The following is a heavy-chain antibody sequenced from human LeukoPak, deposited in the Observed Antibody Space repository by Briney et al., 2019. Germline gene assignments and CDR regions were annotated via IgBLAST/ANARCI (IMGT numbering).Heavy chain of an antibody. V-gene: IGHV3-11*01. J-gene: IGHJ5*02. D-gene: IGHD2-21*01. CDR1: GFTFNDYY. Sequence: PGGSLRLSCAASGFTFNDYYMSWIRQAPGKGLEWLSYISKNGKTIYYADSVKGRFTISRDDAKKSVYLQMNSLRAEDTAVYYCATTGLLGDIPWGQGTLVTVSS. CDR2: ISKNGKTI. CDR3: ATTGLLGDIP.